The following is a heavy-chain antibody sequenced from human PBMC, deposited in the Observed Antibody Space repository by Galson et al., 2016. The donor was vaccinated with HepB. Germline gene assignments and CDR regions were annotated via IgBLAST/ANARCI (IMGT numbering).Heavy chain of an antibody. V-gene: IGHV1-3*04. CDR1: GYTFSSYA. J-gene: IGHJ4*02. D-gene: IGHD3-22*01. CDR2: INTGNGNT. CDR3: ARAPGPYYYDNSGPLDY. Sequence: SVKVSCKASGYTFSSYAIHWVRQAPGQSLEWMGWINTGNGNTMFSQKFQGRVTITRDTSATTANMELSSLRSEDTAVYLCARAPGPYYYDNSGPLDYWGQGTLVTVSS.